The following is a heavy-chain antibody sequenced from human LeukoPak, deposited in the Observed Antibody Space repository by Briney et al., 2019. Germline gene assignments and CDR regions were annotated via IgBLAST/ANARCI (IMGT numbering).Heavy chain of an antibody. V-gene: IGHV3-53*01. Sequence: GGSLRVSCAASGFTVSSNYMSWVRQAPGKGLEWVSVIFSGGTTYYADSVKGRFTISRDNSKNTLYLQMNSLRAEDTAVYYCAREGNYYDMDVWGQGATVTVSS. CDR2: IFSGGTT. CDR1: GFTVSSNY. J-gene: IGHJ6*02. CDR3: AREGNYYDMDV.